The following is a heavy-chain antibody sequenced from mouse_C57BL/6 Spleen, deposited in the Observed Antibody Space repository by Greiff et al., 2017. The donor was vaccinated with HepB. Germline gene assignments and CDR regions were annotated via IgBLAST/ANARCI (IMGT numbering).Heavy chain of an antibody. D-gene: IGHD1-1*01. J-gene: IGHJ2*01. CDR1: GFTFSDYY. CDR3: ARDRYYYGSIPGYFDY. Sequence: EVKLVESEGGLVQPGSSMKLSCTASGFTFSDYYMAWVRQVPEKGLEWVANINYDGSSTYYLDSLKSRFIISRDNAKNILYLQMRSLKSEDTATYYCARDRYYYGSIPGYFDYWGQGTTLTVSS. V-gene: IGHV5-16*01. CDR2: INYDGSST.